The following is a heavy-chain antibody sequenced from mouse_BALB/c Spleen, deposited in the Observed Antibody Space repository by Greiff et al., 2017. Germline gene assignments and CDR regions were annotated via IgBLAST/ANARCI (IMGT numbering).Heavy chain of an antibody. CDR2: IRLKSNNYAT. CDR1: GFTFSNYW. CDR3: TSYDYGAY. V-gene: IGHV6-6*02. D-gene: IGHD2-4*01. J-gene: IGHJ3*01. Sequence: ELKVEESGGGLVQPGGSMKLSCVASGFTFSNYWMNWVRQSPEKGLEWVAEIRLKSNNYATHYAESVKGRFTISRDDSKSSVYLQMNNLRAEDTGIYYCTSYDYGAYWGQGTLVTVSA.